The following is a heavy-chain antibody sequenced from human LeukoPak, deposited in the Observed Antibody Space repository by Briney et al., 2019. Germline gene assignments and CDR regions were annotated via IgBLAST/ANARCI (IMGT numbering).Heavy chain of an antibody. CDR1: GGSISSYY. Sequence: SETLSLTCTVSGGSISSYYWSWIRQPPGKGLEWIGYIYYSGSTNYNPSLKSRVTISVDTSKNQFSLKLSSVTAADTAVYYCARLRGGIAAAGTTSKYYFDCWGQGTLVTVSS. CDR2: IYYSGST. V-gene: IGHV4-59*12. J-gene: IGHJ4*02. CDR3: ARLRGGIAAAGTTSKYYFDC. D-gene: IGHD6-13*01.